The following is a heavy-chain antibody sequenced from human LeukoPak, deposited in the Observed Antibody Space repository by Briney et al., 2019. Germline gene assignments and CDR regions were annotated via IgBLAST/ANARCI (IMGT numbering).Heavy chain of an antibody. V-gene: IGHV3-30*03. D-gene: IGHD6-19*01. CDR3: AREGSRGIAVAGPLDY. CDR1: GFTFSDYA. Sequence: GGSLRLSCSSSGFTFSDYALTWFRQAPGKGLEWVALISYDGNNKYYADSVKGRFTISRDNSQNTLYLQMNSLRPGDTAVYYCAREGSRGIAVAGPLDYWGQGTLVTVSS. J-gene: IGHJ4*02. CDR2: ISYDGNNK.